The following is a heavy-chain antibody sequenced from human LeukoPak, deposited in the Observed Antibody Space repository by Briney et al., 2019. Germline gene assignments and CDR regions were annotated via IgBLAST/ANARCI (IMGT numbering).Heavy chain of an antibody. V-gene: IGHV5-51*01. CDR2: ICPGDSDT. J-gene: IGHJ4*02. D-gene: IGHD4-23*01. CDR3: ARHTTVGGSLRFDY. CDR1: GYGFSSYW. Sequence: GESLKISCKGSGYGFSSYWIGWVRQLPGKGLEYMGIICPGDSDTRYSQSFQGQVTISADKSITTAYLQWSSLKASDTAMYYCARHTTVGGSLRFDYWGQGTLVSVSS.